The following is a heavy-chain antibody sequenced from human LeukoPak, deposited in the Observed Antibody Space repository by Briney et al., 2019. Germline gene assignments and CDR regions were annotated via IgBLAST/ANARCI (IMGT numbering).Heavy chain of an antibody. CDR3: AKEQQLVKGVIDY. J-gene: IGHJ4*02. V-gene: IGHV3-30*18. D-gene: IGHD6-13*01. Sequence: GGSLRLSCAASGFTFSSYGMPWVRQAPGKGLEWVAVISYDGSNKYYADSVKGRFTISRDNSKNTLYLQMNSLRAEDTAVYYCAKEQQLVKGVIDYWGQGTLVTVSS. CDR1: GFTFSSYG. CDR2: ISYDGSNK.